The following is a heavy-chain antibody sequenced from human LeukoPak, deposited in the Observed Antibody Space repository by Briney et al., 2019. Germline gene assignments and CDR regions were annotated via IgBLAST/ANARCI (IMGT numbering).Heavy chain of an antibody. D-gene: IGHD2-8*01. CDR3: AGSLGYCTSNVCYLKY. CDR1: GYIFTSYG. CDR2: ISAQHGQT. Sequence: GASVKVSCKASGYIFTSYGISWVRQAPGQGLEWMGWISAQHGQTEYAPNSQDRVTMTTDTYTNTAYMELRSLRSDDTAVYYCAGSLGYCTSNVCYLKYWGQGTLVTVSS. V-gene: IGHV1-18*01. J-gene: IGHJ4*02.